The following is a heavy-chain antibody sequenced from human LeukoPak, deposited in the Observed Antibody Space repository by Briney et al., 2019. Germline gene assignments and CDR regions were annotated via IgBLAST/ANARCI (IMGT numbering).Heavy chain of an antibody. CDR3: ARDSGTTGEVKFDP. CDR1: GGSISNFY. Sequence: SETLSLTCTVSGGSISNFYWGWIRQPPGKGLEWIGCVYNSGNTNYNPSLKSRLTLSLDTSKNQFSLKLMSVTAADTAVYYCARDSGTTGEVKFDPWGQGTLVTVSS. CDR2: VYNSGNT. V-gene: IGHV4-59*12. D-gene: IGHD3-10*01. J-gene: IGHJ5*02.